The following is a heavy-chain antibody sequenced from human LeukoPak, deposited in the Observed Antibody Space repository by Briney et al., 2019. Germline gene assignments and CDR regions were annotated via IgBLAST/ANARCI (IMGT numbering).Heavy chain of an antibody. CDR2: IYTSGST. V-gene: IGHV4-4*07. Sequence: SETLSLTCTVSGGSISSYYWNWIRQPAGKGLEWIGRIYTSGSTNYNPSLKSRVTMSVDTSKNQFSLKLSSVTAADTAVYYCARGRALGVVVPAATADYFDYWGQGTLVTVSS. CDR3: ARGRALGVVVPAATADYFDY. D-gene: IGHD2-2*01. J-gene: IGHJ4*02. CDR1: GGSISSYY.